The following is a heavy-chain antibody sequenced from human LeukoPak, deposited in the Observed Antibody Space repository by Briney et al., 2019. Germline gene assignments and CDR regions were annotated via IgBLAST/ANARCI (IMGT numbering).Heavy chain of an antibody. CDR2: IKPDGSEK. Sequence: GGSLRLSCAASGFTFSSFWMTWVRQAPGKGLEWVANIKPDGSEKSYVDSVKGRFTVSRDNAKNSLYLHMNSLTAEDTALYFCTRNTVSAAGDDWGQGTLVTVSS. V-gene: IGHV3-7*01. D-gene: IGHD6-13*01. CDR1: GFTFSSFW. J-gene: IGHJ4*02. CDR3: TRNTVSAAGDD.